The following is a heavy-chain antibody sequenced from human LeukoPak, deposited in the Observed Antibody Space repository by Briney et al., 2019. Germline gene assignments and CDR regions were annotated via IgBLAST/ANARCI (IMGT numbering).Heavy chain of an antibody. V-gene: IGHV3-74*01. J-gene: IGHJ5*02. CDR3: ARVATGSYDWFDP. Sequence: GGSLGLSCAAPGFTLNGYWMHWVRQAPGKGLGWVSRINSDGSTTSYADSVKGRFTISRDNSKNTLYLQMNSLRAADTAVYFCARVATGSYDWFDPWGQGTLVTVSS. CDR1: GFTLNGYW. CDR2: INSDGSTT. D-gene: IGHD3-10*01.